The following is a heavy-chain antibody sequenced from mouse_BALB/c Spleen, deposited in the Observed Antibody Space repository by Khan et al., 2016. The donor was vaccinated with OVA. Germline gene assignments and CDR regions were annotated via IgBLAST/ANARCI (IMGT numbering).Heavy chain of an antibody. Sequence: EVQLQESGPGLVKPSQSLSLTCTVTGYSITSEYAWNWIRHFPGNKLEWMGYINYSGITRYNPSLKSRISITRDTSKNQFFLQLNSVTTEATATYYWTRKDINDHDPFPYGGKGTLVTVSA. V-gene: IGHV3-2*02. CDR2: INYSGIT. CDR3: TRKDINDHDPFPY. CDR1: GYSITSEYA. J-gene: IGHJ3*01. D-gene: IGHD2-4*01.